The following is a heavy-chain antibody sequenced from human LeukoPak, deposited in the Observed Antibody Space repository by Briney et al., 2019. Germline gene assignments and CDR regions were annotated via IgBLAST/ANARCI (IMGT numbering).Heavy chain of an antibody. J-gene: IGHJ4*02. Sequence: GGSLRLSCAASGFTFSSYSMNWVRQAPGKGLDWVSFIRYDGYNKYYADSVKGRFTISRDNSKNTLYLQMNSLRLEDTAVYYCAKDRPPDYWGQGTLVTVSS. CDR2: IRYDGYNK. CDR1: GFTFSSYS. CDR3: AKDRPPDY. V-gene: IGHV3-30*02.